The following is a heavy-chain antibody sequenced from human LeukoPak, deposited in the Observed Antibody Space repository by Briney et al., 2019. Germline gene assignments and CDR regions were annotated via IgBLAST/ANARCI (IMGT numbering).Heavy chain of an antibody. CDR1: GFTLSSHW. Sequence: GGSLRLSCAASGFTLSSHWMGWVRQAPGKGLEWVANIKQDGSETYYVDSVKGRFTISRDNAKNSLYLQMNSVRAEDTAVYYCAYLNSHAFDIWGQGTVVTVSS. J-gene: IGHJ3*02. V-gene: IGHV3-7*01. D-gene: IGHD1-7*01. CDR3: AYLNSHAFDI. CDR2: IKQDGSET.